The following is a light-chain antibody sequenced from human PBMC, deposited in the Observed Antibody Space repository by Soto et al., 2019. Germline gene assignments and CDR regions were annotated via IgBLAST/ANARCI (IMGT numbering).Light chain of an antibody. Sequence: QSALTQPASVSGSPGQSITISCTGTSSDVGGYNYVSWYQQQSGKAPKLMIHEVSNRPSGVSNRFSGSKSGNTASLTISWLQDEDEADYYCSSYTSSRAYVFGIGTQVTVL. CDR1: SSDVGGYNY. V-gene: IGLV2-14*01. J-gene: IGLJ1*01. CDR2: EVS. CDR3: SSYTSSRAYV.